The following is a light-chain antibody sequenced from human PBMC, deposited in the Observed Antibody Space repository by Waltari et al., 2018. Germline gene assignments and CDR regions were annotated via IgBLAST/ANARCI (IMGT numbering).Light chain of an antibody. V-gene: IGKV3-15*01. CDR3: QQYNNWPGT. Sequence: ELVMTQSPATLSVSAGERATLSCRASQSVSNNLAWYQQKPGQAPRLLIYGASTMPTGIPAKFSGSGSGTDFTLTISSLQSEDFAVYYCQQYNNWPGTFGQGTRLEIK. CDR2: GAS. J-gene: IGKJ5*01. CDR1: QSVSNN.